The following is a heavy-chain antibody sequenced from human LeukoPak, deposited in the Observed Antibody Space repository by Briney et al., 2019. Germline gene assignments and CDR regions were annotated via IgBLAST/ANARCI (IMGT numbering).Heavy chain of an antibody. D-gene: IGHD3-10*01. V-gene: IGHV1-8*03. CDR2: TNPNSGNT. J-gene: IGHJ4*02. CDR1: GYTFTSYD. Sequence: ASVKVSCKASGYTFTSYDINWVRQATGQGLEWMGWTNPNSGNTGYAQKFQGRVTITRNTSISTAYMELSSLRSEDTAVYYCARGNCYGSGSYYNFPSWYFDYWGQGALVTVSS. CDR3: ARGNCYGSGSYYNFPSWYFDY.